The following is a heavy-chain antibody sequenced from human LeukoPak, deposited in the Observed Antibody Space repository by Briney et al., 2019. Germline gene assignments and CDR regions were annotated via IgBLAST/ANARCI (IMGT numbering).Heavy chain of an antibody. Sequence: PGGSLRLSCAASGFTLSSYGMHWVHQAPGKGLEWVAVISYDGSNKYYADSVKGRFTISRDNAKNSLYLQMNSLRAEDTAVYYCASGDIVLMVYEDDAFDIWGQGTMVTVSS. J-gene: IGHJ3*02. CDR3: ASGDIVLMVYEDDAFDI. D-gene: IGHD2-8*01. CDR2: ISYDGSNK. CDR1: GFTLSSYG. V-gene: IGHV3-30*03.